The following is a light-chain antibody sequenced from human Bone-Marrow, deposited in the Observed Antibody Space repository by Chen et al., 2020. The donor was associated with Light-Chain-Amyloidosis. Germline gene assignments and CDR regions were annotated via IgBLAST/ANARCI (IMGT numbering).Light chain of an antibody. CDR1: SSDVGGYKS. V-gene: IGLV2-14*01. J-gene: IGLJ2*01. Sequence: QSALTQPASVSGSPGQSISISCPGTSSDVGGYKSVSWDQQHPGNAPKLMIYDDSNRPSGLANRFSGSKSGNTASLTISGLQAEDEADYYCSAYTSSSTLVFGGGTKLTVL. CDR3: SAYTSSSTLV. CDR2: DDS.